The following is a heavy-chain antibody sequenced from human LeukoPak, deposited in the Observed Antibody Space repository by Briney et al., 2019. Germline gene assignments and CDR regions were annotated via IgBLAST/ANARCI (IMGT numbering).Heavy chain of an antibody. CDR1: GGSISSYY. Sequence: PSETVSLTCTVSGGSISSYYWSWIRQPPGKGLEWIGYIYYSGSTNYNPSLKSRVTISVDTSKNQFSLKLSSVTAADTAVYYCARTPNRYCSSTSCYAGYYYMDVWGKGTTVTVSS. J-gene: IGHJ6*03. D-gene: IGHD2-2*01. CDR3: ARTPNRYCSSTSCYAGYYYMDV. CDR2: IYYSGST. V-gene: IGHV4-59*08.